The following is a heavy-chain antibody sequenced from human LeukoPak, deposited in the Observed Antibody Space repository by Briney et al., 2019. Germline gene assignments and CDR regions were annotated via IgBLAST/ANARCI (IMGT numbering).Heavy chain of an antibody. CDR1: GFTFSSYG. CDR3: AKDRPTVYSSSWLHFLDS. V-gene: IGHV3-23*01. CDR2: ISGSGGST. J-gene: IGHJ4*02. Sequence: GGTLRLSCAASGFTFSSYGMIWVRQAPGKGLEWVSGISGSGGSTYLADSVKGRFTISRDNSKNTLYLQMNSLRADDTAVYYCAKDRPTVYSSSWLHFLDSWGQGTLVTVSS. D-gene: IGHD6-13*01.